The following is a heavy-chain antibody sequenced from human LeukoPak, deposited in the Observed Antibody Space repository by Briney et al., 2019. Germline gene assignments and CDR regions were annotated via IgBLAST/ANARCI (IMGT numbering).Heavy chain of an antibody. V-gene: IGHV3-23*01. Sequence: GGSLRLSCAASGFTFSSYAMSWVRQAPGKGLEWVSANSGSGGSTYYADSVKGRFTISRDNSKNTLYLQMNSLRAEDTAVYYCANGRSTRHPPGADAFDIWGQGTMVTVSS. CDR3: ANGRSTRHPPGADAFDI. J-gene: IGHJ3*02. CDR2: NSGSGGST. D-gene: IGHD2-2*01. CDR1: GFTFSSYA.